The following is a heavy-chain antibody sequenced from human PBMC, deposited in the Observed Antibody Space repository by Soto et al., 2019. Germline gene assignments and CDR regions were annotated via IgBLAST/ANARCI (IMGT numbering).Heavy chain of an antibody. V-gene: IGHV1-18*01. CDR1: GYTFTCYG. D-gene: IGHD6-6*01. CDR3: ARGAARLRRYGMDV. CDR2: ISAYNGNT. J-gene: IGHJ6*02. Sequence: EASVKASCKASGYTFTCYGMSWVRQALGQGLEWMGWISAYNGNTNYAQKLQGRVTMTTDTSTSTAYMELRSLRSDDTAVYYCARGAARLRRYGMDVWGQGTTVTVSS.